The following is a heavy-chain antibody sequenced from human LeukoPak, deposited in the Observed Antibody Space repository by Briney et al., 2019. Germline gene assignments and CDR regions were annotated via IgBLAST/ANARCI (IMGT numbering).Heavy chain of an antibody. CDR3: ATAAGPPPGPYYFDY. Sequence: SETLSLTCTVSGGSISSSSYYWGWIRQPPGKGLEWIGSIYYSGSAYYNPSLKSRVTISVDTSKNQFSLKLSSVTAADTAVYYCATAAGPPPGPYYFDYWGQGTLVTVSS. CDR1: GGSISSSSYY. D-gene: IGHD6-13*01. J-gene: IGHJ4*02. V-gene: IGHV4-39*01. CDR2: IYYSGSA.